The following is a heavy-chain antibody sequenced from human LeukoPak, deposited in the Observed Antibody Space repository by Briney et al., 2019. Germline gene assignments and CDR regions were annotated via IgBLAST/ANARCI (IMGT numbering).Heavy chain of an antibody. CDR1: GYTFTSYD. CDR2: MNPNSGNT. Sequence: ASVKVSCKASGYTFTSYDINWVRQATGQGLVWMGWMNPNSGNTGYAQKFQGRVTMTRNTSISTAYMELSRLRSEDTAVYYCARGLYCGGDCQGFDYWGQGTLVTVSS. V-gene: IGHV1-8*01. D-gene: IGHD2-21*02. CDR3: ARGLYCGGDCQGFDY. J-gene: IGHJ4*02.